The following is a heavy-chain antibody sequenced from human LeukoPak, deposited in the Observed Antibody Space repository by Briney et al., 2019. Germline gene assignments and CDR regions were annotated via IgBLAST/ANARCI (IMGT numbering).Heavy chain of an antibody. CDR2: ISSLGRGSHT. CDR1: GFTLSTYE. CDR3: ARDISSSTRAFDI. V-gene: IGHV3-48*03. J-gene: IGHJ3*02. Sequence: GGSLRLSCAASGFTLSTYEMTWVRQAPGKGLEWVSYISSLGRGSHTFYADSVKGRFTISRDTAKNSLYLQMNNLGGEDTAVYYCARDISSSTRAFDIWGKGTMVTVSS. D-gene: IGHD2/OR15-2a*01.